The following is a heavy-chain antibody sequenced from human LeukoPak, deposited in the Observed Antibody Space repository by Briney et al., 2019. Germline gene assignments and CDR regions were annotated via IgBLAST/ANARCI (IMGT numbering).Heavy chain of an antibody. V-gene: IGHV3-30*02. Sequence: GGSLRLSCAASGFTFTSYGMHWVRQAPGKGLEWVAHIRFDESDKYYADSVKGRFTISRDTSRNTVFLQMNSLRAEDTALYYCARVGIYGDYNRYFDYWGQGALVTVSS. CDR1: GFTFTSYG. D-gene: IGHD4-17*01. CDR2: IRFDESDK. J-gene: IGHJ4*02. CDR3: ARVGIYGDYNRYFDY.